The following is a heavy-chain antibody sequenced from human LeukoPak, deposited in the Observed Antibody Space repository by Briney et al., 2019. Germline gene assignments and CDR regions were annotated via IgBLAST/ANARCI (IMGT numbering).Heavy chain of an antibody. CDR1: GGSISSYY. CDR2: IYYSGST. D-gene: IGHD3-3*01. J-gene: IGHJ3*02. Sequence: SETLSLTCTVSGGSISSYYWSWIRQPPGKGLEWIGYIYYSGSTNYNPSLKSRVTISVDTSKNQFSLKLSSVTAADTAVYYCARDPSPSYDFWSGYSDAFDIWGQGTMVTVSS. CDR3: ARDPSPSYDFWSGYSDAFDI. V-gene: IGHV4-59*12.